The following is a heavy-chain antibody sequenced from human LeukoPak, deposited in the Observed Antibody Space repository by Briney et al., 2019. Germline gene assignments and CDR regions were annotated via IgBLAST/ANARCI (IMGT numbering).Heavy chain of an antibody. J-gene: IGHJ5*02. CDR3: AAWGASSDP. Sequence: PSETLYLTCTVSGASISGGGDYWSWIRQHPGEGLEWIGYIHNSGKTFYNPSLKSRVTISVDTSKNQFSLKLSSVTAADTAVYYCAAWGASSDPWGQGTLVTVSS. CDR1: GASISGGGDY. CDR2: IHNSGKT. V-gene: IGHV4-61*08. D-gene: IGHD7-27*01.